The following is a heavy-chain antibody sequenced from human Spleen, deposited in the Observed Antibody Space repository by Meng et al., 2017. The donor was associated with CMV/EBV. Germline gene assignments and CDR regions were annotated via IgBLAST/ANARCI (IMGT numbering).Heavy chain of an antibody. CDR1: GFSLSTSGVA. D-gene: IGHD6-19*01. Sequence: CTVSGFSLSTSGVAVGWIRQPPGKALEWLALIYWNDDKRYSTSLKSRLTITKDTSKNQVVLTMTNMDPVDTATYYCAQLAVAGGYFQHWGQGTLVTVSS. CDR2: IYWNDDK. J-gene: IGHJ1*01. V-gene: IGHV2-5*01. CDR3: AQLAVAGGYFQH.